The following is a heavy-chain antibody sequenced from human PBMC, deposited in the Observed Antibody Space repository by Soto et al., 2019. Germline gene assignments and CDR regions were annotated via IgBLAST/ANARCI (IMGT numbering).Heavy chain of an antibody. D-gene: IGHD2-2*02. CDR1: GYNFATYW. CDR3: ATGGYCSTTSCYNFFDY. J-gene: IGHJ4*02. V-gene: IGHV5-51*01. Sequence: GESLKISCKGSGYNFATYWIGWVRQMPGKGLEWMGIIYPGDSDTRYSPSFQGQVTISADKSISTAYLQWSSLKASDTAMYYCATGGYCSTTSCYNFFDYWGQGTLVTVSS. CDR2: IYPGDSDT.